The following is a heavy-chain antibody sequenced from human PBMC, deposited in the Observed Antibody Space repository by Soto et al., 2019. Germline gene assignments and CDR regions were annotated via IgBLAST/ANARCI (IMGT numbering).Heavy chain of an antibody. Sequence: QVQLVQSGAEVKKPGSSVKVSCKASGGTFSTYTITWVRQAPGQGLEWMGRIIPIIGIINYAQKFHGIVTITADKFTVTAYMELTRRRSDDTAVYYCAGDPDSHYNDSHAYSYPWGQGTLVTVSS. CDR3: AGDPDSHYNDSHAYSYP. V-gene: IGHV1-69*08. D-gene: IGHD3-22*01. J-gene: IGHJ5*02. CDR1: GGTFSTYT. CDR2: IIPIIGII.